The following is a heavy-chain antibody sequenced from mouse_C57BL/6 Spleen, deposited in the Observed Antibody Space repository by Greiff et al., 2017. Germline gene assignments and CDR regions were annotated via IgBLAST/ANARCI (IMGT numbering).Heavy chain of an antibody. V-gene: IGHV1-53*01. CDR2: INPSNGGT. CDR3: ARTLDWMDY. Sequence: QVQLQQPGPDLLKPGPSVKLSCKAFGSPFPSYWMHWVNQRLGQGLEWIGNINPSNGGTNDNEKFKSKATLTVDKSSSTAYMQLSSLTSEDSAVYYCARTLDWMDYWGQGTSVTVSS. CDR1: GSPFPSYW. J-gene: IGHJ4*01.